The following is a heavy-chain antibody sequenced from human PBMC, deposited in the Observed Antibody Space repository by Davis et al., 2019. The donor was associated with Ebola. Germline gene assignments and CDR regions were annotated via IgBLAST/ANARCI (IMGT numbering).Heavy chain of an antibody. Sequence: GSLRLSCTVSGGSISSYYWSWIRQPPGKGLEWIGYIYYSGSTNHNPSLKSRVTISVDTSKNQFSLKLSSVTAADTAVYYCARDSGYSYGMDVWGQGTTVTVSS. D-gene: IGHD5-18*01. CDR2: IYYSGST. CDR3: ARDSGYSYGMDV. J-gene: IGHJ6*02. CDR1: GGSISSYY. V-gene: IGHV4-59*12.